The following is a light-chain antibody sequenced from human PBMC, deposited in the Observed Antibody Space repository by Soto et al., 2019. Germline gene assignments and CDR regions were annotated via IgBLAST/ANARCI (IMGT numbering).Light chain of an antibody. Sequence: DIQMTQSPSTLSGSVGDRVTITCRASQTISSWLAWYQQKPGKAPKLLIYKASTLKSGVPSRFSGSGSGTEFTLTNSTLQPDDFATYYCQHYNSYSEAFAQGTKVELK. V-gene: IGKV1-5*03. CDR3: QHYNSYSEA. CDR2: KAS. J-gene: IGKJ1*01. CDR1: QTISSW.